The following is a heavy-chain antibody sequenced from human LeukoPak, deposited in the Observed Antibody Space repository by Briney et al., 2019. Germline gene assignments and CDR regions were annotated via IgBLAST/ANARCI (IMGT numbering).Heavy chain of an antibody. V-gene: IGHV3-23*01. CDR2: ISGSGGNT. Sequence: GGSLRLSCAASGFTFDDFAMHWVRQAPGKGLEWVSAISGSGGNTYYADSVKGRFTISRDNSKNILYLQMNSLRAEDPAVYHCAKGKAILYDPWGQGTLVTVTS. CDR3: AKGKAILYDP. CDR1: GFTFDDFA. J-gene: IGHJ5*02.